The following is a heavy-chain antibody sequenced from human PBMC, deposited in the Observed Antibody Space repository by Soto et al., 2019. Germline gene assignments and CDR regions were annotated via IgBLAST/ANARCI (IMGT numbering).Heavy chain of an antibody. CDR2: ISTSGTT. CDR1: GASISSYF. J-gene: IGHJ5*02. D-gene: IGHD6-19*01. CDR3: AREAGPDRWFDP. V-gene: IGHV4-4*07. Sequence: SETLSLTCTVSGASISSYFWPWIRQPAGKRLDWIWRISTSGTTNYNPFLKSRVTMSVATSKNHFSLNLSSVTAADTAVYYCAREAGPDRWFDPWGQGTLVTVSS.